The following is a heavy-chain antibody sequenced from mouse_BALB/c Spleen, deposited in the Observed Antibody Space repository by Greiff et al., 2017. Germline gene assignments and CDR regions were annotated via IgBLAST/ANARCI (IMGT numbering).Heavy chain of an antibody. D-gene: IGHD2-2*01. V-gene: IGHV3-2*02. CDR3: APYGYDRFAY. CDR1: GYSITSDYA. J-gene: IGHJ3*01. Sequence: EVQLQESGPGLVKPSQSLSLTCTVTGYSITSDYAWNWIRQFPGNKLEWMGYISYSGSTSYNPSLKSRISITRDTSKNQFFLQLNSVTTEDTATYYCAPYGYDRFAYWGQGTLVTVSA. CDR2: ISYSGST.